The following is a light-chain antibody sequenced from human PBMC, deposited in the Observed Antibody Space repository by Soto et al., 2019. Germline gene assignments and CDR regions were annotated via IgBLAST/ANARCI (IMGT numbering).Light chain of an antibody. CDR3: MQALGT. J-gene: IGKJ2*01. CDR1: QSLLHSNGYNY. CDR2: LGS. V-gene: IGKV2-28*01. Sequence: DIVMTQSPLSLVVTPGEPASISCRSSQSLLHSNGYNYLDWYLQKPGQSPHLLIYLGSSRAAGVPDRFSGSGSGTDFTLKISRVEAEDVGVYYCMQALGTFGQGTKLEIK.